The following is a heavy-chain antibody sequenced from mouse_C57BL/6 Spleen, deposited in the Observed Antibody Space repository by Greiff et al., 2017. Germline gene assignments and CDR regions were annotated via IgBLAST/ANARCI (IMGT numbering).Heavy chain of an antibody. V-gene: IGHV3-6*01. CDR3: ASGDYGYPFAY. CDR2: ISYDGSN. CDR1: GYSITSGYY. D-gene: IGHD2-2*01. J-gene: IGHJ3*01. Sequence: VQLQQSGPGLVKPSQSLSLTCSVTGYSITSGYYWNWIRQFPGNKLEWMGYISYDGSNNYNPSLKNRISITRDTSKNQFFLKLNSVTTEDTATYYCASGDYGYPFAYWGQGTLVTVSA.